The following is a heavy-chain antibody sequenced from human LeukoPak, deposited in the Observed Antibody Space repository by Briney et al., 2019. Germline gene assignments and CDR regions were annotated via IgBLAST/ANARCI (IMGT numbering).Heavy chain of an antibody. V-gene: IGHV3-48*03. CDR2: ISSSGSTI. CDR1: GFTFSSYE. J-gene: IGHJ3*02. Sequence: PGGSLSLSCAASGFTFSSYEMNWVRQAPGKGLEWVSYISSSGSTIYYADSVKGRFTISRDNAKNSLYLQMNSLRAEDTAVYYCARYCSSTSCYASDAFDIWGQGTMVTVSS. CDR3: ARYCSSTSCYASDAFDI. D-gene: IGHD2-2*01.